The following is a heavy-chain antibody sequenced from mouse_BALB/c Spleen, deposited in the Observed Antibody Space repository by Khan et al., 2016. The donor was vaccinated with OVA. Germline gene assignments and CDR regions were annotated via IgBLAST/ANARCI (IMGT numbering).Heavy chain of an antibody. V-gene: IGHV2-6-1*01. Sequence: QVQLKQSGPGLVAPSQSLSITCTISGFSLTNYGIHWVRQPPGKGLEWLVLIWSDGTTTYNSALKSRRGISKYNSNSHIFLKINSLQTYDTSMYYCARQPYFHYYLMDYWGQGTSVTVSS. D-gene: IGHD2-10*01. J-gene: IGHJ4*01. CDR3: ARQPYFHYYLMDY. CDR1: GFSLTNYG. CDR2: IWSDGTT.